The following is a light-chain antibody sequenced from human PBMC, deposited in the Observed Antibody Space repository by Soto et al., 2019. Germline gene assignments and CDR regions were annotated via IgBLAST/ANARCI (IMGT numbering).Light chain of an antibody. CDR3: QQYGSSSWT. J-gene: IGKJ1*01. V-gene: IGKV3-20*01. Sequence: EIVLTQSPGSLSLSPGERGTLSCRASQSVSSSYLAWYQQKPGQAPRLLIYGTSSRATAIPDRFSGSGSGTDFTLTISRLEPEDFAVYYCQQYGSSSWTFGQGTKV. CDR1: QSVSSSY. CDR2: GTS.